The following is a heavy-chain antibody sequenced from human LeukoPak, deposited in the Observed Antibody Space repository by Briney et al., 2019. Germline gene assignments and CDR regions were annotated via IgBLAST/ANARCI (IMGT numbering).Heavy chain of an antibody. Sequence: PSEALSLTCGVFVVSINDYYWSWIPQSPGKGREWIGEISHTEGTRYNPSLESRVTMSVGTSENQLSMKLIFVTAADKAVYYCARIRCGHSGSVCYNHWGLGTLVIVSS. J-gene: IGHJ4*02. CDR3: ARIRCGHSGSVCYNH. CDR1: VVSINDYY. CDR2: ISHTEGT. D-gene: IGHD3-9*01. V-gene: IGHV4-34*01.